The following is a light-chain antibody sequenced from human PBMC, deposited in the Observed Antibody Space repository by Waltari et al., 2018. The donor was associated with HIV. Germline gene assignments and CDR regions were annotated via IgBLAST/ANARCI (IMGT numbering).Light chain of an antibody. J-gene: IGKJ1*01. CDR1: QTISSY. CDR2: AAS. Sequence: DIQMTQSPSSLSASVGDRVTITCRASQTISSYLNWYQQKPENAPKLLIYAASSLQSGVPSRFCGSGSGTDFTLTISSLQPEDFATYYCQQSYSTPWTFGQGTKVEIK. V-gene: IGKV1-39*01. CDR3: QQSYSTPWT.